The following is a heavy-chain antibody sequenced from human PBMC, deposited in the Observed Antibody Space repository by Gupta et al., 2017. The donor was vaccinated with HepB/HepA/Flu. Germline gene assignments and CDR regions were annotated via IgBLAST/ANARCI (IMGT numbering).Heavy chain of an antibody. V-gene: IGHV3-9*01. CDR3: VKDGMTNMTKVDWYFDL. J-gene: IGHJ2*01. Sequence: EVQLVESGGGVVQPGRSLRLSCVASGFTFDQYAMHWVRQTPRRGLEWVSGISWNGGSTDYADSVRGRFTISRDNVNKSLFLQMNGLTTEDTALYYCVKDGMTNMTKVDWYFDLWGRGTLVTVSS. CDR2: ISWNGGST. D-gene: IGHD1-26*01. CDR1: GFTFDQYA.